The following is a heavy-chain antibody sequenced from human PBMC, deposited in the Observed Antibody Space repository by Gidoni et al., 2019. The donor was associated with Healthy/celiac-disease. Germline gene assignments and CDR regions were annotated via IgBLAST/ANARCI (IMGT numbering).Heavy chain of an antibody. V-gene: IGHV3-7*01. CDR3: ARDGGGYIQLWFPHYFDY. CDR2: IKQDGSEK. Sequence: EVQLVESGGGLVQPGGSLRLFCAASGFTLRSYWMSWVRQAPGKGLEWVANIKQDGSEKYYVDSVKGRFTISRDNAKNSLYLQMNSLRAEDTAVYYCARDGGGYIQLWFPHYFDYWGQGTLVTVSS. CDR1: GFTLRSYW. J-gene: IGHJ4*02. D-gene: IGHD5-18*01.